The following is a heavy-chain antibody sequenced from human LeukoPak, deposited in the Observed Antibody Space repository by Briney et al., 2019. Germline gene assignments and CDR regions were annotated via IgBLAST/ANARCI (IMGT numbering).Heavy chain of an antibody. CDR2: INHSGSP. CDR3: ARKPSSSWWNWFDP. J-gene: IGHJ5*02. Sequence: PSETLSLTCAVYGGSFSDYYWTWIRQPPGKGLEWIGEINHSGSPNNNPSLKSRVTISVDTSKNQFSLKLSSVTAADTAVYYCARKPSSSWWNWFDPWGQGTLVTVSS. V-gene: IGHV4-34*01. CDR1: GGSFSDYY. D-gene: IGHD6-13*01.